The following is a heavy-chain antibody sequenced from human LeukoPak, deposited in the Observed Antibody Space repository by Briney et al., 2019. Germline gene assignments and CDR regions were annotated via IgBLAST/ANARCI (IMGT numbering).Heavy chain of an antibody. D-gene: IGHD2-2*01. J-gene: IGHJ6*02. Sequence: GGSLRLSCAASGFTFSSYSMNWVRQAPGKGLEWVSSISSSSYIYYADSVKGRFTISRDNAKNSLYLQMNSLRAEDTAVYYCARDWYHSTTPYYYGMDVWGQGTTVTVSS. CDR1: GFTFSSYS. CDR3: ARDWYHSTTPYYYGMDV. V-gene: IGHV3-21*01. CDR2: ISSSSYI.